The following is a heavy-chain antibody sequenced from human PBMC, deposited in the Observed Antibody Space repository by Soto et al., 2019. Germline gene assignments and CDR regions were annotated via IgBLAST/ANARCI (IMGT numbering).Heavy chain of an antibody. D-gene: IGHD3-10*01. CDR2: IYSGGST. CDR1: GFTVSSNY. Sequence: EVPLVESGGGLVQPGGSLRLSCAASGFTVSSNYMSWVRQAPGKGLEWVSVIYSGGSTYYADSVKGRFTISRHNSKNTLDLQMSSLIAEDKAVYYCARDKWFGELSPGPNYYYCGMDVWGQGTTVTVSS. V-gene: IGHV3-53*04. CDR3: ARDKWFGELSPGPNYYYCGMDV. J-gene: IGHJ6*02.